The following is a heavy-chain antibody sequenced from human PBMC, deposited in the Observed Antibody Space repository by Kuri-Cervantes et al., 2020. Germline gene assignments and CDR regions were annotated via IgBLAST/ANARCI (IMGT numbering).Heavy chain of an antibody. CDR1: GFTFSSYG. CDR3: VREASAD. V-gene: IGHV3-30*03. J-gene: IGHJ4*02. CDR2: ISYDGSNK. Sequence: GESLKISCAASGFTFSSYGMHWVRQAPGKGLEWVAVISYDGSNKYYADSVKGRFTISRDNSKNTLYLHMNSLRVDDTAVYFCVREASADWGQGTLVTVSS.